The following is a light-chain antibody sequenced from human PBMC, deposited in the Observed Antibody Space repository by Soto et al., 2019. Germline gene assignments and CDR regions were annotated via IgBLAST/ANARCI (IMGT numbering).Light chain of an antibody. V-gene: IGKV1-5*03. CDR3: QHYNSYSEA. CDR1: QTISSW. Sequence: DIQMTPSPSTLSGSVVDRVTITCRASQTISSWLAWYQQKPGKAPKLLIYEASTLKSGVPSRFSGSGSGTEFTLTISSLQPDDFATYYCQHYNSYSEAFGQGTKVDIK. CDR2: EAS. J-gene: IGKJ1*01.